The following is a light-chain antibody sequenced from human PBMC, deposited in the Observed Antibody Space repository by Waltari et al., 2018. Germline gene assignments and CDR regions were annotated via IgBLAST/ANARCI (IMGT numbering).Light chain of an antibody. CDR1: SSDVGSYNL. Sequence: QSALTQPASVSGSPGQSITISCTGTSSDVGSYNLASWYQQHPGKAPKLIIYEVSKRPSGVSNRFSGSKSGNTASLTISGLQAEDEADYYCCSYAGSSTLLFGTGTKVTVL. CDR2: EVS. V-gene: IGLV2-23*01. CDR3: CSYAGSSTLL. J-gene: IGLJ1*01.